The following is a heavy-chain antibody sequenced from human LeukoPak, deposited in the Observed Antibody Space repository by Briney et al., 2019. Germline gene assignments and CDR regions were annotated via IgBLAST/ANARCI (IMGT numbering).Heavy chain of an antibody. CDR1: GFTFSSYS. V-gene: IGHV3-21*01. J-gene: IGHJ4*02. Sequence: PGGSLRLSCAASGFTFSSYSMNWVRQAPGKGLEWVSSISSSSSYIYYADSVKGRSTISRDNAKNSLYLQMNSLRAEDTAVYYCARDGHYDSSGYPPLWYFDYWGQGTLVTVSS. CDR2: ISSSSSYI. CDR3: ARDGHYDSSGYPPLWYFDY. D-gene: IGHD3-22*01.